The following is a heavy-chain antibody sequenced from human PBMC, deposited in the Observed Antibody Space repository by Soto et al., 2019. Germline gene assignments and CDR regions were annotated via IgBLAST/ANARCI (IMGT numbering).Heavy chain of an antibody. J-gene: IGHJ4*02. Sequence: EVQLVESGGGLVKPGGSLRLSCAASGFTFSSYSMNWVRQAPGKGLEWVSSISSSSSYIYYADSVKGRFTISRDNAKNSLYLQMNSLRAEDTAVYYCAREQDYYDSNFDYWGQGTLVAVSS. CDR3: AREQDYYDSNFDY. CDR1: GFTFSSYS. V-gene: IGHV3-21*01. CDR2: ISSSSSYI. D-gene: IGHD3-22*01.